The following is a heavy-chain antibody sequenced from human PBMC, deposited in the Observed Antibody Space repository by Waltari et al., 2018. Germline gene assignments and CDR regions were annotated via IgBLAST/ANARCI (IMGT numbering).Heavy chain of an antibody. CDR2: INHSGSA. V-gene: IGHV4-34*01. CDR1: GGALSGYY. J-gene: IGHJ5*02. CDR3: ARRGTNYAGRKFDP. D-gene: IGHD2-8*01. Sequence: QVQLQPWGAGLWKPSETLSLTCPVHGGALSGYYWSWIRQPPGKGLEWIGEINHSGSANYNPSLESRVTISTDTPKKQFSLRLSSVTAADTAVYYCARRGTNYAGRKFDPWGQGTLVTVSS.